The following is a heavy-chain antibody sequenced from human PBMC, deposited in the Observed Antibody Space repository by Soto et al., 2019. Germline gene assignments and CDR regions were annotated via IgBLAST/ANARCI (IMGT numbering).Heavy chain of an antibody. CDR3: ASMGYHYGSGSYPLDY. CDR1: GGSISSYY. V-gene: IGHV4-59*08. J-gene: IGHJ4*02. Sequence: SETLSLTCAVSGGSISSYYWTWIRQPPGKGLEWIGFMYNSGSTHYNPSLKSRVTISLDTSKNQFSLNLRSVTAADTAVYYCASMGYHYGSGSYPLDYWGQGTLVTVSS. D-gene: IGHD3-10*01. CDR2: MYNSGST.